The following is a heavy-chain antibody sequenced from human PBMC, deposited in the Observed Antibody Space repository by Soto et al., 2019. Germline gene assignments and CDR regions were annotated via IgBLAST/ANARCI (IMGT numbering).Heavy chain of an antibody. V-gene: IGHV1-58*01. CDR2: IVVGSGNT. J-gene: IGHJ4*02. Sequence: ASVKVSCKASGFTFTSSAGQWVRQARGQRLEWIGWIVVGSGNTNYAQKFQERVTITRDMSTSTAYMELSSLRSEDTAVYYCAAGHYYDSSGPDYWGQGTLVTVSS. D-gene: IGHD3-22*01. CDR1: GFTFTSSA. CDR3: AAGHYYDSSGPDY.